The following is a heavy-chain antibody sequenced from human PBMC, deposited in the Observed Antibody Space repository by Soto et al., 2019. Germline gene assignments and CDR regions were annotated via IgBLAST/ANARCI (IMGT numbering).Heavy chain of an antibody. Sequence: GASVKVSCKVSGYTLTELSMHWVRQAPGKGLEWMGGFDPEDGETIYAQKFQGRVTMTEDTSTDTAYMELSSLRSEDTAVYYCARDRGAYSGYDSGLDYWGQGTLVTVSS. D-gene: IGHD5-12*01. J-gene: IGHJ4*02. CDR2: FDPEDGET. CDR3: ARDRGAYSGYDSGLDY. V-gene: IGHV1-24*01. CDR1: GYTLTELS.